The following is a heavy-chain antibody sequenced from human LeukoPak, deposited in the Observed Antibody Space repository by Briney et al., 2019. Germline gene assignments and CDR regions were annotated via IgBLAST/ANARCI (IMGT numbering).Heavy chain of an antibody. Sequence: GGSLRLSCTVSGFTVSSNSMSWVRQAPGRGLEWVSYISSSGSTIYYADSVKGRFTISRDNAKNSLYLQMNSLRAEDTAVYYCARETYYYYMDVWGKGTTVTISS. J-gene: IGHJ6*03. CDR2: ISSSGSTI. CDR3: ARETYYYYMDV. CDR1: GFTVSSNS. V-gene: IGHV3-48*04.